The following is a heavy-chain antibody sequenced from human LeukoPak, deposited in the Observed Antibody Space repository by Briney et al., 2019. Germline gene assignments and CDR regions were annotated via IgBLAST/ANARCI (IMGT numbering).Heavy chain of an antibody. V-gene: IGHV4-59*01. Sequence: SETLSLTCTVSGGSISSYYWSWIRQPPGKGLEWIGYIYYSGSTNYNPSLKSRVTISVDTSKNQFSLKLSSVTAADTAVYYCAREWGVPAAKARYFDLWGRGTLVTVSS. CDR1: GGSISSYY. CDR2: IYYSGST. J-gene: IGHJ2*01. CDR3: AREWGVPAAKARYFDL. D-gene: IGHD2-2*01.